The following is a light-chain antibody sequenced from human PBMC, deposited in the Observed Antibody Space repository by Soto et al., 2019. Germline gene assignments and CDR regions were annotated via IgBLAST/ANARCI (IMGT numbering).Light chain of an antibody. CDR2: EVN. V-gene: IGLV2-14*01. CDR3: ASFRSGTILV. J-gene: IGLJ1*01. CDR1: RSDIGDSNF. Sequence: QSSMTQTASVSGSPGQSFTISCTGPRSDIGDSNFISWYQHSPGKAPRLLIYEVNNRPSGVSKRCSGSKDGNTASLTISGLLDDDEADYFCASFRSGTILVFGSGTKVTV.